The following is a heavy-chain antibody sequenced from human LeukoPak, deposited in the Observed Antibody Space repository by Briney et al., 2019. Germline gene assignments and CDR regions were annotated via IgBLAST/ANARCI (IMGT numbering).Heavy chain of an antibody. V-gene: IGHV3-7*01. J-gene: IGHJ6*02. CDR1: GFTFSSYW. CDR3: ARVPYNWNLNYYYDMDV. D-gene: IGHD1-7*01. CDR2: IKQDGSEK. Sequence: GGSLRLSCAASGFTFSSYWMTWVRQAPGKGLEWVANIKQDGSEKYYVDSVKGRFTISRDNAKNSLYLQMNSLRAEDTGVYYCARVPYNWNLNYYYDMDVWGLGTTVTVSS.